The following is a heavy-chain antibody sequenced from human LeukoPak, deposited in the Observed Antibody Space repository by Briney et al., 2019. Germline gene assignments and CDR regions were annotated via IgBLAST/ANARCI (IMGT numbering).Heavy chain of an antibody. CDR3: ARDRCSGGSCYFYWFDP. CDR1: GGSISSYY. Sequence: MPSGTLSLTCTVSGGSISSYYWSWIRQPPGKGLEWIGYIYYSGSTNYNPSLKSRVTISVDTSKNQFSLKLSSVTAADTAVYYCARDRCSGGSCYFYWFDPWGQGTLVTVSS. V-gene: IGHV4-59*01. D-gene: IGHD2-15*01. CDR2: IYYSGST. J-gene: IGHJ5*02.